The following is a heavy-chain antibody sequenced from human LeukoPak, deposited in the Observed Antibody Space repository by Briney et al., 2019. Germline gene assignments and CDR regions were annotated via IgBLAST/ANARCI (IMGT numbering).Heavy chain of an antibody. CDR2: IGTAGDT. J-gene: IGHJ4*02. CDR3: ARGRVASAGTTITLFDY. V-gene: IGHV3-13*01. D-gene: IGHD6-13*01. CDR1: GFTFRTYA. Sequence: GGSLRLSCAAFGFTFRTYAMNWVRQAPGKGLEWVSAIGTAGDTYYPGSVKGRFTISRENAKNSLYLQMNSLRADDTAVYYCARGRVASAGTTITLFDYWGQGTLVTVSS.